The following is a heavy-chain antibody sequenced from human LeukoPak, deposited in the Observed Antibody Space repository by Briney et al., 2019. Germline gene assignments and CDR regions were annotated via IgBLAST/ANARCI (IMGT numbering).Heavy chain of an antibody. Sequence: GSSVKVSCKASGGTFTSYAISWVRQAPGQGLEWMGRVIPILGVANYAQKFQGRVTITADKSTSTAYMELSSLRSEDTAVYYCARDDYYGSGSYLLSGDWGQGTLVTVSS. J-gene: IGHJ4*02. CDR2: VIPILGVA. D-gene: IGHD3-10*01. V-gene: IGHV1-69*04. CDR1: GGTFTSYA. CDR3: ARDDYYGSGSYLLSGD.